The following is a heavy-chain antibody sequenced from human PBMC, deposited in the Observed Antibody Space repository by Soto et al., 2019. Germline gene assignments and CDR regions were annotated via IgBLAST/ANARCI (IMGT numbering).Heavy chain of an antibody. D-gene: IGHD6-19*01. CDR2: MNPNSGNT. CDR3: ARVSSGWYYYGMDV. V-gene: IGHV1-8*01. Sequence: QVQLVQSGAEVKKPGASVKVSCKASGYTFTSYDINWVRQATGQGLEWMGWMNPNSGNTGYAQKFQGRVTMTRNTSISTAHMELSSLRSEDTAVYYCARVSSGWYYYGMDVWGQGTTVTVSS. CDR1: GYTFTSYD. J-gene: IGHJ6*02.